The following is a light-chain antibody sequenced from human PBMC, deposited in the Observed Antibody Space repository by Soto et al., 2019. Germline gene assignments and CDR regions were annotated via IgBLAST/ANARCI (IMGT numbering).Light chain of an antibody. CDR3: QVWGIISDHVV. J-gene: IGLJ2*01. CDR1: KIGSKS. CDR2: DDS. Sequence: SYELTQPPSVSVAPGQTARITCGGNKIGSKSVHWYQQKPGQDPVLVVYDDSDRPSGIPERFSGSNSGNTATLTISRVEAGDEADYYCQVWGIISDHVVFGGGTKLTVL. V-gene: IGLV3-21*02.